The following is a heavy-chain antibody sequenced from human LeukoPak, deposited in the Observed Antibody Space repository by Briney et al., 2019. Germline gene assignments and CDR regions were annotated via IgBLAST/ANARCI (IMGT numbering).Heavy chain of an antibody. CDR2: IYPGDSNT. CDR1: GYSFTTYW. Sequence: GESLKSSCKTSGYSFTTYWIGWMRQMPGKGLEWMGIIYPGDSNTKYSPSFQGQVTISADKSINTAYLQWSSLKASDTAMYYCARHIDYGNYNNSFDPRGQGTLVTVSS. D-gene: IGHD4-11*01. CDR3: ARHIDYGNYNNSFDP. V-gene: IGHV5-51*01. J-gene: IGHJ5*02.